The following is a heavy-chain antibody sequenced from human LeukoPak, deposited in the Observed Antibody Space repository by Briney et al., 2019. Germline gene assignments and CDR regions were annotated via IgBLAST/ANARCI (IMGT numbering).Heavy chain of an antibody. CDR1: GYTFTGYY. V-gene: IGHV1-2*02. CDR3: ARVPVRVQGVIIPYFDY. CDR2: INPNSGGT. Sequence: ASVKVSCKASGYTFTGYYMHWVRQAPGQGLEWMGWINPNSGGTNYAQKFQSRVTMTRDTPISTAYMELSRLRSDDTAVYYCARVPVRVQGVIIPYFDYWGQGTLVTVSS. J-gene: IGHJ4*02. D-gene: IGHD3-10*01.